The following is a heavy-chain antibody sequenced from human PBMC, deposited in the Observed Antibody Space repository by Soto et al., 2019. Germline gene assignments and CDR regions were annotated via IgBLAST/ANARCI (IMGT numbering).Heavy chain of an antibody. V-gene: IGHV1-2*02. Sequence: ASVKVSCKASGFSFTGYYIHWLRQAPGQGLEWMGWINAHSGGTEYAQKFQGRVTLTRDTSIATAYLTLTSLTSDDTALYYCAKDLTRQLAYWLDPWGQGTQVTVSA. CDR2: INAHSGGT. J-gene: IGHJ5*02. CDR3: AKDLTRQLAYWLDP. D-gene: IGHD6-6*01. CDR1: GFSFTGYY.